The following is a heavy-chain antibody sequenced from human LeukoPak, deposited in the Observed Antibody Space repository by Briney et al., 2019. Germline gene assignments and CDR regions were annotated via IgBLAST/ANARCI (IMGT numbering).Heavy chain of an antibody. CDR3: ARPARDFWSGYYHGFDY. V-gene: IGHV4-38-2*01. CDR1: GYSISSGYY. Sequence: SETLSLTCAVSGYSISSGYYWGWIRQPPGKGLEWIGSIYHSGSTYYNPSLKSRVTISVDTSKNQFSLKLSSVTAADTAVYYCARPARDFWSGYYHGFDYWGQGTLVTVSS. D-gene: IGHD3-3*01. J-gene: IGHJ4*02. CDR2: IYHSGST.